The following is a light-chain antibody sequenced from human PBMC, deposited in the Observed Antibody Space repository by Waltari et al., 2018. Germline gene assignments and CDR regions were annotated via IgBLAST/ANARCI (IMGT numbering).Light chain of an antibody. CDR3: QQHDTSPFT. CDR1: QGISNW. Sequence: DIQMTQSPSSLSASVGDRVTITCRASQGISNWLAWYQQKPGKATKLLIDRASNLETGVPSRFSGGGSGTDFTLTITSLQPEDIATYFCQQHDTSPFTFGPGTKLDIK. CDR2: RAS. J-gene: IGKJ3*01. V-gene: IGKV1-33*01.